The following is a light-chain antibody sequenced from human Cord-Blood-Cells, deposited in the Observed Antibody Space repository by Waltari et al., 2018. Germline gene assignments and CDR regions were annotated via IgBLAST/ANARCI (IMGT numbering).Light chain of an antibody. V-gene: IGLV2-14*01. J-gene: IGLJ1*01. CDR2: DVS. CDR3: SSYTSSSTLYV. Sequence: QSALTQPASVSGSPGQSITISCTGTSSDVGGYNYVSWYQQHPGKAPKLMIYDVSHRPSGVSKRFSGSKSGNTASLTISGLQAEYEADYYCSSYTSSSTLYVFGTGTKVTVL. CDR1: SSDVGGYNY.